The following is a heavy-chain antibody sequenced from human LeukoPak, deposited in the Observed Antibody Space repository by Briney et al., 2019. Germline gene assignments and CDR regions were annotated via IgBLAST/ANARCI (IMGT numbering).Heavy chain of an antibody. CDR3: ARSGYGYTLGY. Sequence: ASVKVSCKASGGTFSTYGISWGRQPPGQGLGGRGGIIPMFGTTNYAQKFQGRVTITADKSTTTAYMELSSLRSEDTAMYYCARSGYGYTLGYWGQGTLVTVTS. CDR1: GGTFSTYG. D-gene: IGHD5-24*01. CDR2: IIPMFGTT. J-gene: IGHJ4*02. V-gene: IGHV1-69*06.